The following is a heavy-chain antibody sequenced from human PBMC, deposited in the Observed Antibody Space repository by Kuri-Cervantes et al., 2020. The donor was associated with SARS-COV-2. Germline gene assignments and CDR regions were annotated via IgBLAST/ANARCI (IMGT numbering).Heavy chain of an antibody. V-gene: IGHV4-59*12. CDR1: GGSISSYY. Sequence: GSLRLSCTVSGGSISSYYWSWIRQPPGKGLEWIGYIYYSGSTNYNPSLKSRVTTSVDTSKDQFSLKLSSVTAADTAVYYCAILRGCSGGSCFWGQGTLVTVSS. CDR2: IYYSGST. CDR3: AILRGCSGGSCF. J-gene: IGHJ4*02. D-gene: IGHD2-15*01.